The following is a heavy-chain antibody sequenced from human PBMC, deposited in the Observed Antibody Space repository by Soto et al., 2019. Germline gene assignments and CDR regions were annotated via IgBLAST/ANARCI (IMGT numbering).Heavy chain of an antibody. Sequence: ASVKVSCKSSRSTFTNFYLHWGRQAPGQRPEWMGWINNGGGTIYAQKFQGRLTMTRDTSITAAYMELSRLSSDDTAFYYCATSSDWSPLLDYWGQGTLVTVSS. CDR3: ATSSDWSPLLDY. D-gene: IGHD6-19*01. J-gene: IGHJ4*02. CDR2: INNGGGT. CDR1: RSTFTNFY. V-gene: IGHV1-2*02.